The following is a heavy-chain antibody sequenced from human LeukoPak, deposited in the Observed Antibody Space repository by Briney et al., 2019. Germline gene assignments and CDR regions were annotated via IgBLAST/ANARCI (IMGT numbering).Heavy chain of an antibody. Sequence: SETLSLTCAVYGGSFSGYYWSWIRQPPGKGLEWIGEINHSGSTNYNPSLKSRVTISVDTSKNQFSLKLSSVTAADTAVYYCARMGAGGYYYYYMDVWGKGTTVTVSS. D-gene: IGHD3-16*01. CDR3: ARMGAGGYYYYYMDV. CDR1: GGSFSGYY. J-gene: IGHJ6*03. CDR2: INHSGST. V-gene: IGHV4-34*01.